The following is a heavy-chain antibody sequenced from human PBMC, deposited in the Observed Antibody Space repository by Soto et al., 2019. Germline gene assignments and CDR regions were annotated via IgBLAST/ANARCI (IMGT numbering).Heavy chain of an antibody. V-gene: IGHV3-23*01. CDR3: ASFKIDIVVVVAATGFVDY. D-gene: IGHD2-15*01. J-gene: IGHJ4*02. Sequence: GGSLRLSCAASGFTFSSYAMSWVRQAPGKGLEWVSAISGSGGSTYYADSVKGRFTISRDNSKNTLYLQMNSLRAEDTAVYYCASFKIDIVVVVAATGFVDYWGQGTLVTVSS. CDR1: GFTFSSYA. CDR2: ISGSGGST.